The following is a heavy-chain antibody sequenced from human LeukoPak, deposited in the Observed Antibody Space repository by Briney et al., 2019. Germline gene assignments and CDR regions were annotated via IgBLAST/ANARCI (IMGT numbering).Heavy chain of an antibody. CDR3: ARHRIEGATDSHFDH. J-gene: IGHJ4*02. CDR1: GYSFTNYW. CDR2: IYPGDSDT. Sequence: GESLKISCKGFGYSFTNYWIVWVRQMPGKGLERMGIIYPGDSDTRYSPSFQGQVTISADKSINTAYLQWSGLKASDTAIYYCARHRIEGATDSHFDHWGQGTLVTVSS. V-gene: IGHV5-51*01. D-gene: IGHD1-26*01.